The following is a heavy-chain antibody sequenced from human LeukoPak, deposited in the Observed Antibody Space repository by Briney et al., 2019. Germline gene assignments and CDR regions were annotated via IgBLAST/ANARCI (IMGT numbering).Heavy chain of an antibody. J-gene: IGHJ6*03. Sequence: PGGSLRLSCAASGFTFSDYYMSWIRQAPGKGLEWISYISSSGSTIYYADSVKGRFTISRDNAKNSLYLQMNSLRAEDTAVYYCARDLWYSSSWPPKHYYYMDVWGKGTTVTISS. V-gene: IGHV3-11*04. CDR2: ISSSGSTI. D-gene: IGHD6-13*01. CDR3: ARDLWYSSSWPPKHYYYMDV. CDR1: GFTFSDYY.